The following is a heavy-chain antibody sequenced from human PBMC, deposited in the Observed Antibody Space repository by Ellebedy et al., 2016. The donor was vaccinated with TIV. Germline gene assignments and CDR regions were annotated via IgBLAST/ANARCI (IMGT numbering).Heavy chain of an antibody. D-gene: IGHD5-18*01. CDR2: INHSGST. CDR3: ARGRGYGRHNWFNP. J-gene: IGHJ5*02. Sequence: SETLSLXXAVYGGSFSGYYWSWIRQPPGKGLEWIGEINHSGSTNYNPFLKSRVTISVDTSKNQFSLKLSSVTAADTAVYYCARGRGYGRHNWFNPWGQGTLVTVSS. CDR1: GGSFSGYY. V-gene: IGHV4-34*01.